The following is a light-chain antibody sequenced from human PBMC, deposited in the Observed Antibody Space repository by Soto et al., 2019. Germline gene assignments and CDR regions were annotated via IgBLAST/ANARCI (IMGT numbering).Light chain of an antibody. J-gene: IGLJ1*01. V-gene: IGLV2-8*01. Sequence: QSALTQPPSASGSPGQSVTISCTGTSSDVGGYNYVSWYQQHPGKAPKLMIYEVSKWPSGVPDRFSGSKSGNTASLTVSGLQAGDEADYYCSSYAGSNNLVFGTGTKVT. CDR1: SSDVGGYNY. CDR3: SSYAGSNNLV. CDR2: EVS.